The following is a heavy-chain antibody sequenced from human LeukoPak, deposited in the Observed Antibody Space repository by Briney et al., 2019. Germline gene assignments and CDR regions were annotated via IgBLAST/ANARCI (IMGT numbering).Heavy chain of an antibody. CDR2: IDTDGRST. CDR3: ARVGGSSDFDY. Sequence: PGGSLRLSCAASGFTFSSYGMHWVRQAPGKGLVWVSLIDTDGRSTRYAASVKGRFTISRDNAKNTLYLQMNSLRADDTAVYYCARVGGSSDFDYWGQASLVTASS. CDR1: GFTFSSYG. J-gene: IGHJ4*02. V-gene: IGHV3-74*01. D-gene: IGHD3-10*01.